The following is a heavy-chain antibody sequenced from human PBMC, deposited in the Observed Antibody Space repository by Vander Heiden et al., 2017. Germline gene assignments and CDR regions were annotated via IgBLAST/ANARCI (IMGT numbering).Heavy chain of an antibody. D-gene: IGHD6-13*01. Sequence: EVQLFESGGVLVLPWGSLSLSCAASGFTFSRYWMHWVRQAAGKGLVWVARIKSEGSSTSYADSVKGRFTISRDNAKNTLYLQMNSRRAEDTAVYYCASGIAALLGGQGTMVTVSS. CDR1: GFTFSRYW. V-gene: IGHV3-74*01. CDR2: IKSEGSST. J-gene: IGHJ3*01. CDR3: ASGIAALL.